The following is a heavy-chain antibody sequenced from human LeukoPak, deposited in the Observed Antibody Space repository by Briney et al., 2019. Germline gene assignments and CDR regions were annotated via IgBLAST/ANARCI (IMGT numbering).Heavy chain of an antibody. Sequence: GGSLRLSCAASRFTFSSYAMNWVRQAPGKGLEWVSSISSSSSYIYYADSVKGRFTISRDNAKNSLYLQMNSLRAEDTAVYYCARGYYYGSGSLKIYYYYGMDVWGQGTTVTVSS. D-gene: IGHD3-10*01. CDR2: ISSSSSYI. J-gene: IGHJ6*02. CDR3: ARGYYYGSGSLKIYYYYGMDV. CDR1: RFTFSSYA. V-gene: IGHV3-21*01.